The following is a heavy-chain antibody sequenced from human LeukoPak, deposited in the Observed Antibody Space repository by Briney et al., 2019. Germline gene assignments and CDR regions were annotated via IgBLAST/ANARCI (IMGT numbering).Heavy chain of an antibody. CDR3: ARDGDYGDGNY. Sequence: SETLSLTCAVYGGSFSGYYWSWIRQPPGKGLEWFGEINHSGSTNYNPSLKSRVTISVDTSKNQFSLKLSSVTAADTAVCYCARDGDYGDGNYWGQGTLVTVSS. CDR1: GGSFSGYY. D-gene: IGHD4-17*01. CDR2: INHSGST. J-gene: IGHJ4*02. V-gene: IGHV4-34*01.